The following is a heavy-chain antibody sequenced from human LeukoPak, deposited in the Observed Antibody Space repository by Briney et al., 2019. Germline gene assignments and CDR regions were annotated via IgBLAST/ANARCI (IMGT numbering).Heavy chain of an antibody. Sequence: SQTLSLTCPISGDSVSSSSATWNWIRQSPSSVLEWLGRRYYRAKWYNDYAVSVKSRITINPDTSKNQFSLQLNSVTPEDTAVYYCARVLGVASPLRWFDPWGQGTLVTVSS. V-gene: IGHV6-1*01. CDR1: GDSVSSSSAT. J-gene: IGHJ5*02. CDR2: RYYRAKWYN. D-gene: IGHD2-21*01. CDR3: ARVLGVASPLRWFDP.